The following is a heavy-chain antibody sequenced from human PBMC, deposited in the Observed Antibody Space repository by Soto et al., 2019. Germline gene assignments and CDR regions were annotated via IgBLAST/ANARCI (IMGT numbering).Heavy chain of an antibody. CDR3: VKVWFGELSIPDY. V-gene: IGHV3-64D*06. Sequence: GESLKISCSASGFTFSSYAMHWVRQAPGKGLEYVSAISSNGGSTYYADSVKGRFTISRDNSKNTLYLQMSSLRAEDTAVYYCVKVWFGELSIPDYWGQGTLVTVSS. D-gene: IGHD3-10*01. CDR2: ISSNGGST. CDR1: GFTFSSYA. J-gene: IGHJ4*02.